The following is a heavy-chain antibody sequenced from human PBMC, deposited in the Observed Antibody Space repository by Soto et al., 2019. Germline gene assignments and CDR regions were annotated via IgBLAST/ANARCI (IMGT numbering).Heavy chain of an antibody. CDR1: GGSISSDY. CDR2: IYYNGST. J-gene: IGHJ6*02. V-gene: IGHV4-59*08. CDR3: ARQSRSGQSTYYFYGVDV. D-gene: IGHD1-1*01. Sequence: QVQLQESGPGLVKPSETLSLTCSVSGGSISSDYWSWIRQPPGKGLEWIGYIYYNGSTNYHPSLKSRVSMSRDTSKNQFSLKASSVTAADTAVYYCARQSRSGQSTYYFYGVDVWGQGTTVTVSS.